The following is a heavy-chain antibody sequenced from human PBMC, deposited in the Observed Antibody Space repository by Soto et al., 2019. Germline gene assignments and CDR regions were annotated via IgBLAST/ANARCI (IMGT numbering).Heavy chain of an antibody. CDR1: GGSFSGYY. D-gene: IGHD6-13*01. J-gene: IGHJ6*03. V-gene: IGHV4-34*01. Sequence: SETLSLTCAVYGGSFSGYYWSWIRQPPGKGLEWIGEINHSGSTNYNPSLKSRVTISVDTSKNQFSLKLSSVTAADTAVYYCARGRIAAAGRYYYYMDVWGKGTTVTVSS. CDR2: INHSGST. CDR3: ARGRIAAAGRYYYYMDV.